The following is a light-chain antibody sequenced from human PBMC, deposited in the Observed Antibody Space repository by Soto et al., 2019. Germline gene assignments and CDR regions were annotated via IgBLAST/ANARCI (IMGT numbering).Light chain of an antibody. V-gene: IGKV3D-20*01. CDR1: QSVSRSY. Sequence: EIVLTQSPATLSLSPGERATLSCGASQSVSRSYLAWYQQKPGLAPRLLIYDASSRATGIPDRFSGSGSGTDFPLTICQLEREEFAEYYCHRYGSSPYSFGGGTKLDIK. J-gene: IGKJ2*03. CDR2: DAS. CDR3: HRYGSSPYS.